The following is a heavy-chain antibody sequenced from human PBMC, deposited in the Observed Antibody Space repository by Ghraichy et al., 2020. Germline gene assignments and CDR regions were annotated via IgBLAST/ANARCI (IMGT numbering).Heavy chain of an antibody. CDR3: ARGRIVGVTGYYFDN. V-gene: IGHV4-61*01. D-gene: IGHD1-26*01. J-gene: IGHJ4*02. CDR1: GGSVSSGSYY. Sequence: SETLSLTCIVSGGSVSSGSYYWSWIRQPPGKGLEWIGYIYDSGSTDYNPSLKSRVTIAADTSKNQFSLKLSSVTAADTAVYYCARGRIVGVTGYYFDNWGQRTLVTVPS. CDR2: IYDSGST.